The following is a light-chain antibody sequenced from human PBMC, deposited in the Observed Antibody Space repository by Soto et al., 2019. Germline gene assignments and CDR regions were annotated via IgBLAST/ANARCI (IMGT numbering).Light chain of an antibody. CDR3: QQYNKWPFT. J-gene: IGKJ3*01. Sequence: EIVMTQSPATLSVSPGERATLSCRASQSVGNKLAYYQQKPGQAPGLLIYDASTRATGIPARFSGSGSGTEFTLTISSLQSEDFAVYYCQQYNKWPFTFGPGTKVDIK. CDR1: QSVGNK. CDR2: DAS. V-gene: IGKV3-15*01.